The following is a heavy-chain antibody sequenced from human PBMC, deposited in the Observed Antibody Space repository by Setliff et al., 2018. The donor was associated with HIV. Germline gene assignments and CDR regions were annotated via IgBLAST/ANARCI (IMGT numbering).Heavy chain of an antibody. J-gene: IGHJ4*02. D-gene: IGHD1-26*01. CDR3: AKSVRTELFDY. CDR1: GFTFSIHA. CDR2: ISGSGGNT. Sequence: GGSLRLSCAAPGFTFSIHAMSWVRQAPGKGLEWVSAISGSGGNTYYADSVKGRFTVSRDNSKNTLYLQMNSLRAEDTAVYYCAKSVRTELFDYWGQGTLVTVSS. V-gene: IGHV3-23*01.